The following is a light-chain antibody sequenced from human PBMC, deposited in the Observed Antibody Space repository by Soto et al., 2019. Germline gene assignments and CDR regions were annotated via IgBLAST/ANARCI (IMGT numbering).Light chain of an antibody. CDR1: QSISNW. Sequence: DIQMTQSPSTLSASVGDRVTITCRASQSISNWLAWYQQKPGKAPKLLIYDASSVESGVPSRFSGSGSGTEFILTISSLQADDFATYYCQQYNSWWTFGQGTKVEIK. V-gene: IGKV1-5*01. CDR2: DAS. CDR3: QQYNSWWT. J-gene: IGKJ1*01.